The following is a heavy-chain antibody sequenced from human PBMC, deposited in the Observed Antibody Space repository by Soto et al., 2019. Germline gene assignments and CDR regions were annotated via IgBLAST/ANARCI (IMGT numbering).Heavy chain of an antibody. CDR1: SGTISSRSHY. J-gene: IGHJ4*02. V-gene: IGHV4-39*07. CDR3: ARGPGVSDY. Sequence: PSETLSLTCTVSSGTISSRSHYWAWIRQPPGKGLEWIGVIDDSGSTHYSEPLKSRVTISVDTSKNQFSLKLSSVTAADTAVYYCARGPGVSDYWGQGTLVTVSS. D-gene: IGHD2-8*01. CDR2: IDDSGST.